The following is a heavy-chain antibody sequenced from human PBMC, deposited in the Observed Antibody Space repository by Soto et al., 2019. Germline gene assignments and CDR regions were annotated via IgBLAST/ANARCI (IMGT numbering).Heavy chain of an antibody. V-gene: IGHV3-66*01. CDR3: ARGVVGYSYGSRYDY. J-gene: IGHJ4*02. Sequence: EVQLVESGGGLVQPGGSLRLSCAASGFTVSSNYMSWVRQAPGKGLEWVSIIYSSGSTYYADSVKGRFTISRDNSKNTRYFHMHSLRAEDTAVYYCARGVVGYSYGSRYDYWGQGTLVTVSS. CDR1: GFTVSSNY. D-gene: IGHD5-18*01. CDR2: IYSSGST.